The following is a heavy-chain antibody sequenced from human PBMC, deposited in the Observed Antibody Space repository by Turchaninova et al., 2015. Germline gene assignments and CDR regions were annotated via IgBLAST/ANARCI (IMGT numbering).Heavy chain of an antibody. CDR3: TTDRRPITMVRVHI. J-gene: IGHJ3*02. Sequence: GGSLRLSCAASGFTFSNAWMNWVRQAPGKGLEWVGRIKSKTDGGTTDYAAPVKGRFTISRDDSKNTLYLQMNSLKTEDTAVYYCTTDRRPITMVRVHIWGQGTMVTVSS. CDR2: IKSKTDGGTT. V-gene: IGHV3-15*07. D-gene: IGHD3-10*01. CDR1: GFTFSNAW.